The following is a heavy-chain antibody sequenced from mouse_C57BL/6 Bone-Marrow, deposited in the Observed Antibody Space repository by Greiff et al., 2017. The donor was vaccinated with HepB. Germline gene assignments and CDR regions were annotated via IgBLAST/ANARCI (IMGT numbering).Heavy chain of an antibody. CDR3: TTGGGTGYFDY. Sequence: VQLKESGAELVRPGASVKLSCTASGFNIKDDYMHWVKQRPEQGLEWIGWIDPENGDTEYASKFQGKATITADTSSNTAYLQLSSLTSEDTAVYYCTTGGGTGYFDYWGQGTTLTVSS. CDR1: GFNIKDDY. D-gene: IGHD3-3*01. CDR2: IDPENGDT. V-gene: IGHV14-4*01. J-gene: IGHJ2*01.